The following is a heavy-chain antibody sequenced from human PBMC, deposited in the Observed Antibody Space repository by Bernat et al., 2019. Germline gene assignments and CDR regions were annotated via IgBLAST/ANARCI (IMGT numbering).Heavy chain of an antibody. V-gene: IGHV1-46*01. CDR3: ARETPHDAFDI. CDR2: INPSGGST. J-gene: IGHJ3*02. CDR1: GYTFTSYY. Sequence: QVQLVQSGAEVKKPGASVKVSCKATGYTFTSYYMHWVRQAPGQGLEWMGIINPSGGSTSYAQKFQGRVTMTRDTSTSTVYMELSSLRSEDTAVYYCARETPHDAFDIWGQGTMVTVSS.